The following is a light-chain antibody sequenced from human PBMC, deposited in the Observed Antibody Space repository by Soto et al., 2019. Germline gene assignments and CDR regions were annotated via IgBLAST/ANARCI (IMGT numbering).Light chain of an antibody. CDR2: GVR. J-gene: IGLJ3*02. Sequence: QSALTQPASVSGSPGQSITISCTGTSSDVGGYNFVSWYQQYPGKAPKLMIYGVRNRPSGVSNRFSGSKSGNTASLTISGLQAEDEADYYCSSYTSNRGVFGGGTKLTVL. CDR1: SSDVGGYNF. CDR3: SSYTSNRGV. V-gene: IGLV2-14*01.